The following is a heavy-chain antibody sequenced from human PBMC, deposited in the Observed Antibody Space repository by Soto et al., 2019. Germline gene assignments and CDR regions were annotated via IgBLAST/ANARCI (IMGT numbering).Heavy chain of an antibody. J-gene: IGHJ5*02. CDR3: ASYRRTDPRKFGVVNNWFDP. D-gene: IGHD3-3*01. CDR1: GGTFSSYA. V-gene: IGHV1-69*13. Sequence: GASVKVSCKASGGTFSSYAISWVRQAPGQGLEWMGGIIPIFGTANYAQKFQGRVTITADESTSTAYMELSSLRSEDTAVYYCASYRRTDPRKFGVVNNWFDPWGQGTLVTVSS. CDR2: IIPIFGTA.